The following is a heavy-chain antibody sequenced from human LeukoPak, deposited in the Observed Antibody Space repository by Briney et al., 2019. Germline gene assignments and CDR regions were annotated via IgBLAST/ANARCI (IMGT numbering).Heavy chain of an antibody. D-gene: IGHD2-21*02. J-gene: IGHJ4*02. CDR3: ARLGCGGDCYNNYFDH. CDR1: GGSISSYY. CDR2: IYTSGST. Sequence: SETLSLTCTVSGGSISSYYWSWIRQPAGKGLEWIGRIYTSGSTNYNPSLKSRVTMSVDTSKNQFSLKLTSVTAADTAVYYCARLGCGGDCYNNYFDHWGQGTLVTVSS. V-gene: IGHV4-4*07.